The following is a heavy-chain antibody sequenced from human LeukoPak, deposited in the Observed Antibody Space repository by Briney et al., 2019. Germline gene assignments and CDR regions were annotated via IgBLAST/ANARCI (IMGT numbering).Heavy chain of an antibody. CDR1: GYTFTSYG. J-gene: IGHJ6*02. V-gene: IGHV1-18*01. CDR3: ARDVYYYYYGMDV. CDR2: ISAYNGNT. Sequence: SVKVSCKASGYTFTSYGISWVRQAPGQGLEWMGWISAYNGNTNYAQKLQGRVTMTTDTSTSTAYMELRSLRSDDTAVYYCARDVYYYYYGMDVWGQGTTVTVSS.